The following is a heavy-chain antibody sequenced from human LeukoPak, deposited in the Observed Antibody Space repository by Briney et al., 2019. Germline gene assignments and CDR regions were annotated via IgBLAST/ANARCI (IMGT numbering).Heavy chain of an antibody. CDR3: ASPRGERSSSPYYFDY. CDR1: GFTFSSYS. J-gene: IGHJ4*02. D-gene: IGHD2-21*01. Sequence: GGSLRLSCAASGFTFSSYSMNWVRQAPGKGLEWVSYISSSSSTIYYADSVKGRFTISRDNAKNSLYLQMNSLRAEDTAVYYCASPRGERSSSPYYFDYWGQGTLVTVSS. CDR2: ISSSSSTI. V-gene: IGHV3-48*01.